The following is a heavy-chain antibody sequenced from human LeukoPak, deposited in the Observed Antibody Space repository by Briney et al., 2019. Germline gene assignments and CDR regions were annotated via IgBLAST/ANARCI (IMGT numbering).Heavy chain of an antibody. V-gene: IGHV3-23*01. Sequence: GGSLRLSCAASGFTFSTYGMNWVRQAPGKGLEWVSVISASGGNTYYADSVKGRFTISRDNSKNTLYLQMDSLRAEDTAVHFCAKAPAVAGRSYHYSGMDVWGQGTTVTVSS. CDR3: AKAPAVAGRSYHYSGMDV. CDR2: ISASGGNT. J-gene: IGHJ6*02. CDR1: GFTFSTYG. D-gene: IGHD6-19*01.